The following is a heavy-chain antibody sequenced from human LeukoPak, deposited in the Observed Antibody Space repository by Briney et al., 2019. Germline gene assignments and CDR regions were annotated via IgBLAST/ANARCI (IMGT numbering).Heavy chain of an antibody. Sequence: PGGSLRLSCAASGLTLSSYGMHWVRQAPGKGLEWVTVISYDGSNKKYADSVKGRFAISRDNSKNTLYLQMNSLRAEDTAVYFCAREFSSSWYYFDYWGQGTLVTVSS. CDR2: ISYDGSNK. CDR3: AREFSSSWYYFDY. J-gene: IGHJ4*02. D-gene: IGHD6-13*01. CDR1: GLTLSSYG. V-gene: IGHV3-30*03.